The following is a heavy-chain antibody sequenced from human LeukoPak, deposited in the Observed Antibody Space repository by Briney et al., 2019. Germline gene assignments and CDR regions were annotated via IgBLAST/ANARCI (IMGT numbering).Heavy chain of an antibody. CDR2: INPNSGGT. CDR3: ARDSAQALYYYDSGGYYYFDY. D-gene: IGHD3-22*01. CDR1: GYTLTGYY. Sequence: ASVKVSCKAYGYTLTGYYLHWVRQAPGQGLEWMGWINPNSGGTNYAQKFQGRVTMTRDTSISTAYMEMSRLRSDDTAVYYCARDSAQALYYYDSGGYYYFDYWGRGTLVTVSS. V-gene: IGHV1-2*02. J-gene: IGHJ4*02.